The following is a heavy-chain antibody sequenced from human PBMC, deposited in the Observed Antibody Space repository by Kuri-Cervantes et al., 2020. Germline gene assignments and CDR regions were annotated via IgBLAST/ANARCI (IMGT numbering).Heavy chain of an antibody. J-gene: IGHJ3*02. D-gene: IGHD1-26*01. CDR2: IRYDGSNK. Sequence: GGSLRLSCAASGFTFRGYGMHWVRQAPGKGLEWVAFIRYDGSNKYYADSVKGRFTISRDNSKNTLYLQMNSLRAEDTAVYYCAKAGRGGSGNAFDIWGQGTMVTVSS. V-gene: IGHV3-30*02. CDR3: AKAGRGGSGNAFDI. CDR1: GFTFRGYG.